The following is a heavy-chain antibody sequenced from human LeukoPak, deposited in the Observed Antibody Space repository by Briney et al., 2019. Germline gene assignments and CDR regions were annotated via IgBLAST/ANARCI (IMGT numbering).Heavy chain of an antibody. CDR2: ISWNSGSI. Sequence: PGRSLRLSCAASGFTFDDYAMHWVRQAPGKGLEWVSGISWNSGSIGYADSVKGRFTISRDNAKNSLYLQMNSLRAEDTALYYCAKAPSLLDSSGYFAFDIWGQGTMVTVSS. J-gene: IGHJ3*02. CDR1: GFTFDDYA. V-gene: IGHV3-9*01. CDR3: AKAPSLLDSSGYFAFDI. D-gene: IGHD3-22*01.